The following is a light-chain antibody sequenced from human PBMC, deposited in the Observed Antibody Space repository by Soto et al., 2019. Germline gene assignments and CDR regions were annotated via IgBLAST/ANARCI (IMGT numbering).Light chain of an antibody. CDR3: QQYNNWPRT. CDR2: GAS. Sequence: EIVMTQSPATLSVSPGERATLSCMASHSVSSNLAWYQQKPGQAPRLLIYGASTRATGIPARFSGSGSGTEFTLTITSLQYEDFAVYYCQQYNNWPRTFGQGTKVDIK. J-gene: IGKJ1*01. V-gene: IGKV3-15*01. CDR1: HSVSSN.